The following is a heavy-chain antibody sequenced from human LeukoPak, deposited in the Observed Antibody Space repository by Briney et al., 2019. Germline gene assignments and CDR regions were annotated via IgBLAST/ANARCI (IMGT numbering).Heavy chain of an antibody. CDR1: GGTFSNYA. J-gene: IGHJ5*02. D-gene: IGHD6-13*01. V-gene: IGHV1-8*02. CDR3: ARVPIAAAGTGWFDP. Sequence: GASVKVSCKASGGTFSNYAISWVRQAPGKGLEWMGWMNPNSGNTGYAQKFQGRVTMTRNTSISTAYMELSSLRSEDTAVYYCARVPIAAAGTGWFDPWGQGTLVTVSS. CDR2: MNPNSGNT.